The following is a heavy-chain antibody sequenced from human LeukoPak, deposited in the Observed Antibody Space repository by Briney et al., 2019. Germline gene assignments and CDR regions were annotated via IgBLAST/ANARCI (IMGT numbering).Heavy chain of an antibody. Sequence: AVKVSCKASGYTFTGYYMHWVRQAPGQGLEWMGGIIPIFGTANYAQRFQGRVTITADESTSTAYMELSSLRSEDTAVYYCARDPGYYYDSSGYYYNWFDPWGQGTLVTVSS. CDR1: GYTFTGYY. V-gene: IGHV1-69*13. J-gene: IGHJ5*02. CDR3: ARDPGYYYDSSGYYYNWFDP. D-gene: IGHD3-22*01. CDR2: IIPIFGTA.